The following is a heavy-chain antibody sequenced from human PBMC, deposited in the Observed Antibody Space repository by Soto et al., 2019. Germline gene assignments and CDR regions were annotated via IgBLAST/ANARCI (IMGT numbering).Heavy chain of an antibody. CDR2: ISAGGGTT. CDR3: AKGSLDYSDSGTYLPFDY. J-gene: IGHJ4*02. Sequence: PGGSLRLSCAASGFTFSRHALSWVRRAPGKGLEWVSAISAGGGTTYYAGSVKGRFTISRDNSKNTLFLQMKSLRADDTAVYCRAKGSLDYSDSGTYLPFDYWGQGTLVTVSS. V-gene: IGHV3-23*01. CDR1: GFTFSRHA. D-gene: IGHD3-22*01.